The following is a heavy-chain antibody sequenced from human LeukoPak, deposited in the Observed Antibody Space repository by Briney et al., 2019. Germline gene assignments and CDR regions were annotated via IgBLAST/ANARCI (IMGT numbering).Heavy chain of an antibody. CDR1: NGSMTSDSYY. Sequence: SETLSLTCRVSNGSMTSDSYYWAWVRQPPGKGLEWIGSIFYSGKTYYSASLKSRVTVSLDTLKKNFSLRLSSVTAADTAVYYCASLWIVATWFDAWGQGALVTVSS. CDR2: IFYSGKT. D-gene: IGHD2-2*03. CDR3: ASLWIVATWFDA. V-gene: IGHV4-39*02. J-gene: IGHJ5*02.